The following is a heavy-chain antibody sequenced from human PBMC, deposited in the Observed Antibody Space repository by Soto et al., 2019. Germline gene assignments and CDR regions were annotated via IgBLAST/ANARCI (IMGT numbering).Heavy chain of an antibody. Sequence: EVQLVESAGGLVKPGGSLRLSRVASGFSFNEAWMNWVRQAPGEGLEWVGRIKTSAGGGATDYAAPVQGRFTISRDDSKNALYLHMNSLRTEDTALYYCTTGSVEGIWGQGTTVTVSS. CDR3: TTGSVEGI. CDR1: GFSFNEAW. CDR2: IKTSAGGGAT. D-gene: IGHD2-15*01. V-gene: IGHV3-15*07. J-gene: IGHJ6*02.